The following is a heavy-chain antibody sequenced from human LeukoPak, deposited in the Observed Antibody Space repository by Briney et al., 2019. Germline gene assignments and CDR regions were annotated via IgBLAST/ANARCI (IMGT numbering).Heavy chain of an antibody. Sequence: PSETLSLTCTVSGGSISSYYWSWIRQPPGKGLEWIGYIYYSGSTNYNPSLKSRVTISVDTSKNQFSLKLSSVTAADTAVYYCARHTYCSSTSCYYSYYGMDVWGQGTTVTVSS. D-gene: IGHD2-2*01. CDR3: ARHTYCSSTSCYYSYYGMDV. CDR2: IYYSGST. J-gene: IGHJ6*02. V-gene: IGHV4-59*08. CDR1: GGSISSYY.